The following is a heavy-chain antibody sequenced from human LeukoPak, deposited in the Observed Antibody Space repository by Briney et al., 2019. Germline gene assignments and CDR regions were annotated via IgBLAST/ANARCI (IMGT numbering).Heavy chain of an antibody. V-gene: IGHV3-30*02. J-gene: IGHJ4*02. CDR2: IRYDGGNK. CDR3: AREIVGATGFDY. CDR1: GFTFSSYG. D-gene: IGHD1-26*01. Sequence: GGSLRLSCAASGFTFSSYGMHWVRQAPGKGLEWVAFIRYDGGNKYYADSVKGRFTISRDNAKNSLYLQMNSLRAEDAAVYYCAREIVGATGFDYWGQGTLVTVSS.